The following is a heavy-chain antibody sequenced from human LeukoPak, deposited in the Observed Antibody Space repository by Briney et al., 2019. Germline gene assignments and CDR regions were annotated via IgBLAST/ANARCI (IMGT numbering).Heavy chain of an antibody. CDR1: GVTSNY. V-gene: IGHV3-66*03. Sequence: GGSLRLSCAASGVTSNYMTWVRQAPGKGLEWVSVIYNCGTTYYADSVKGRFTISRDNSKSTLFVYLQMNSLRTDDTALYYCAGGGEAARSPAYWGQGALVTVSS. CDR3: AGGGEAARSPAY. J-gene: IGHJ4*02. D-gene: IGHD6-6*01. CDR2: IYNCGTT.